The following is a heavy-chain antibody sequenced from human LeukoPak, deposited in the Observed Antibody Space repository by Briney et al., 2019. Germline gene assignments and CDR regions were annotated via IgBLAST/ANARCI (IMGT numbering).Heavy chain of an antibody. Sequence: SETLSLTCTVSGGSISNYYWSWIRQPPGKGLEWIGYYSGSTNYNPSLKSRVTISVDTSKNQFSLKLSSVTAADTAVYYCARDGAAAGPRAPNYYYYYMDVWGKGTTVTISS. CDR1: GGSISNYY. V-gene: IGHV4-59*01. CDR2: YSGST. CDR3: ARDGAAAGPRAPNYYYYYMDV. J-gene: IGHJ6*03. D-gene: IGHD6-13*01.